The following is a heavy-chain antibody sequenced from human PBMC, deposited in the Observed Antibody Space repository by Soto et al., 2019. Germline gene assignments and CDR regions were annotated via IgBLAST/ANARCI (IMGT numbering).Heavy chain of an antibody. D-gene: IGHD6-6*01. Sequence: GGSLRLSCAASGFTFSSYAMHWVRQAPGKGLEWVAVISYDGSNKYYADSVKGRFTISRDNSKNTLYLQMNSLRAEDTAVYYCAREPKRGIAARDGVDYWGQGTLVTVSS. CDR3: AREPKRGIAARDGVDY. J-gene: IGHJ4*02. CDR1: GFTFSSYA. V-gene: IGHV3-30-3*01. CDR2: ISYDGSNK.